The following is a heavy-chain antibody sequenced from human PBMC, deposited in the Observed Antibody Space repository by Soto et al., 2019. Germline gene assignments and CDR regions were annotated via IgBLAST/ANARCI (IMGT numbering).Heavy chain of an antibody. J-gene: IGHJ6*03. CDR1: GGSFSGYY. Sequence: PSETLSLTCAVYGGSFSGYYWSWIRQPPGKGLEWIGEINHSGSTNYNPSLKSRVTISVDTTKNQFSLKLSSVTAADTAVYYCARANWNDRRATRNSYYYYYYYMDVWGKGTTVTVSS. CDR3: ARANWNDRRATRNSYYYYYYYMDV. V-gene: IGHV4-34*01. D-gene: IGHD1-1*01. CDR2: INHSGST.